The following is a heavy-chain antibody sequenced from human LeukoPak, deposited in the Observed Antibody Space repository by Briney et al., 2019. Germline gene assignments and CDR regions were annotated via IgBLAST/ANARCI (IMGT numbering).Heavy chain of an antibody. CDR3: AREDYDILTGYSDYFDY. Sequence: ASVKVSCKASGGTFSSYAISWVRQAPGQGLEWMGRIIPIFGTANYAQKFQGRVTITTDESTSTAYMELSSLRSVDTAVYYCAREDYDILTGYSDYFDYWGQGTLVTVSS. V-gene: IGHV1-69*05. D-gene: IGHD3-9*01. CDR1: GGTFSSYA. J-gene: IGHJ4*02. CDR2: IIPIFGTA.